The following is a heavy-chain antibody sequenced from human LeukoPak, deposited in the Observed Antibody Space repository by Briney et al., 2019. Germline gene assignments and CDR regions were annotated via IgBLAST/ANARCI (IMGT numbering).Heavy chain of an antibody. D-gene: IGHD1-26*01. CDR2: IYYSGST. CDR1: GGSISSGDYY. Sequence: PSETLSLTCTVSGGSISSGDYYWSWIRQPPGKGLEWIGYIYYSGSTYYNPSLKSRVTISVDTSKNQFSLKLSSVTAADTAVYYCARLIWETAVRKRGIDYWGQGTLVTVSS. V-gene: IGHV4-30-4*01. CDR3: ARLIWETAVRKRGIDY. J-gene: IGHJ4*02.